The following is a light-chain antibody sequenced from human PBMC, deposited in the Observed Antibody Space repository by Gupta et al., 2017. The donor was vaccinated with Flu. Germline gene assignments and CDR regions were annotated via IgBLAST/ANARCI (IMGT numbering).Light chain of an antibody. CDR2: DAS. CDR3: QHRSNGPPPQAT. Sequence: EIVLTQSPATLSLSPGEGATLSCRASQSVASSLAWYQQRPGQAPRLLIYDASNRATCIPGRFSGSGSGTDCTLTISSLEPEEFAVYYCQHRSNGPPPQATFGQGTKVEIK. J-gene: IGKJ1*01. V-gene: IGKV3-11*01. CDR1: QSVASS.